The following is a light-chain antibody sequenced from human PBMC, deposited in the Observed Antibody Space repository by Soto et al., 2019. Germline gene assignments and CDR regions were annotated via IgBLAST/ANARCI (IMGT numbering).Light chain of an antibody. J-gene: IGKJ3*01. CDR2: DAS. CDR3: QQRSSWPPFT. Sequence: EIVLTQSPGTLSLSPGERATLSCRSSQSVSSRYLAWYPQKPGLAPRLLIYDASNRATGIPARFSGSGSGTDFTLTISSLEPEDFAVYYCQQRSSWPPFTFGPGTKVDIK. CDR1: QSVSSRY. V-gene: IGKV3-11*01.